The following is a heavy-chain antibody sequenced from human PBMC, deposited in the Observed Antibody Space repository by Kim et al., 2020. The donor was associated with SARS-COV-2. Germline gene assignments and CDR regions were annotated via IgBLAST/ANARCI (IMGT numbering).Heavy chain of an antibody. Sequence: YEQKFQGRVTITADKSTSTAYMELSSLRSEDTAVYYCARGDPVLLWFGESWGQGTLVTVSS. V-gene: IGHV1-69*04. D-gene: IGHD3-10*01. CDR3: ARGDPVLLWFGES. J-gene: IGHJ5*02.